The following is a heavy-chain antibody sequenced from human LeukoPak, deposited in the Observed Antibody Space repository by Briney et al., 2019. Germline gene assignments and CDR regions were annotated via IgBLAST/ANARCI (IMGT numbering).Heavy chain of an antibody. Sequence: EASVKVSCKASGYMFTNYGISWVRQAPGQGLEWMGRISASNGYTNYAQKVQGRVTMTTDTSTSTAYMELRSLRSDDTAVYYCARDRVIRAFDFWGQGTMVTVSS. CDR3: ARDRVIRAFDF. J-gene: IGHJ3*01. V-gene: IGHV1-18*01. CDR1: GYMFTNYG. CDR2: ISASNGYT.